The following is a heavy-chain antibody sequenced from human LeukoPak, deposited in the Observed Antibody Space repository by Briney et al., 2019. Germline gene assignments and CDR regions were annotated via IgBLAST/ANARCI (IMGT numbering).Heavy chain of an antibody. V-gene: IGHV4-39*02. Sequence: PSETLSLTCTVSGGSISSSSYYWGWIRQPPGKGLEWIGNIYYSGSTYYNPSLMSRVTISVDTSKNHFSLKLSSVTAADTAVYYCARDRRAVAGSANQTAGFDPWGQGTLVTVSS. CDR1: GGSISSSSYY. D-gene: IGHD6-19*01. J-gene: IGHJ5*02. CDR3: ARDRRAVAGSANQTAGFDP. CDR2: IYYSGST.